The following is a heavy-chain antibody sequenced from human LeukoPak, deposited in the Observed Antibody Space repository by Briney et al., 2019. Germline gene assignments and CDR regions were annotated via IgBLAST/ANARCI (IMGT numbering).Heavy chain of an antibody. V-gene: IGHV3-48*03. D-gene: IGHD6-19*01. CDR2: ISSSGSTS. J-gene: IGHJ4*02. Sequence: GGSLRLSCAASGFTFSSYEMNWVRQAPGKGLEWVSYISSSGSTSYYADSMKGRFTSSRDNAKNSLYLQMNSLRAEDTAMYYCARADSSGWYAIDYWGQGTLVTVSS. CDR1: GFTFSSYE. CDR3: ARADSSGWYAIDY.